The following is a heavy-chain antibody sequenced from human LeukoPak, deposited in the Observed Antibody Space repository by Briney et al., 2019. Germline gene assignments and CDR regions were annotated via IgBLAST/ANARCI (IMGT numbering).Heavy chain of an antibody. J-gene: IGHJ4*02. Sequence: GGSLRLSCAASGFTFSSYSMNWVRQAPGKGLEWVSSISSSSSYIYYADSVKGRFTISRDNAKNLLYLQMNSLRAEDTAVYYCAREYGSGSDFDYWGQGTLVTVSS. CDR2: ISSSSSYI. CDR1: GFTFSSYS. D-gene: IGHD3-10*01. CDR3: AREYGSGSDFDY. V-gene: IGHV3-21*01.